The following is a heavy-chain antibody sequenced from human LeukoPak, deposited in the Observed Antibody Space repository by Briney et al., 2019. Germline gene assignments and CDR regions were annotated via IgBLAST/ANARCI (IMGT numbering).Heavy chain of an antibody. D-gene: IGHD5-24*01. CDR1: GGSISSGVYY. J-gene: IGHJ4*02. V-gene: IGHV4-31*03. CDR2: IYYSGST. Sequence: SQTLSLTCPVSGGSISSGVYYWSWIRQHPGKGLEWIGYIYYSGSTYYNPSLKSRVTISVDTSKNQFSLELSSVTAADTAVYYCARGVRWLQLSYFDYWGQGTLVTVSS. CDR3: ARGVRWLQLSYFDY.